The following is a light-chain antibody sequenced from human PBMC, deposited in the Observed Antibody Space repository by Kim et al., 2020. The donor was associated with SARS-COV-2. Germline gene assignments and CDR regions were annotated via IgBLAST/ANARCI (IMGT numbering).Light chain of an antibody. CDR2: GAS. CDR3: QQYNNWPLYT. Sequence: APGERAPRSCRASQSVSSNLAWYQQKPGQAPRLLIYGASTRATGIPARFSGSGSGTEFTLTISSLQSEDFAVYYCQQYNNWPLYTFGQGTKLEIK. V-gene: IGKV3-15*01. CDR1: QSVSSN. J-gene: IGKJ2*01.